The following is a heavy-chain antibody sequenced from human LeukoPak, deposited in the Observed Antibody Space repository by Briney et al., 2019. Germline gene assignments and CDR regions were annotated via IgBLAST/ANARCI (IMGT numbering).Heavy chain of an antibody. CDR2: MNPNSGNT. J-gene: IGHJ5*02. V-gene: IGHV1-8*01. CDR3: ARILMVRGVIISWFDP. CDR1: GYTFTSYD. D-gene: IGHD3-10*01. Sequence: ASVKVSCKVSGYTFTSYDINWVRQATGQGLEWMGWMNPNSGNTGYAQKFQGRVTMTRNTSISTACMELSSLRSEDTAVYYCARILMVRGVIISWFDPWGQGTLVTVSS.